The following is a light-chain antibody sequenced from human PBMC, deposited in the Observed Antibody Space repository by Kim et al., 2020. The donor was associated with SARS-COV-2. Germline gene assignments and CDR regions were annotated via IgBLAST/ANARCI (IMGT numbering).Light chain of an antibody. Sequence: VAKSCTGSNCNIGAGYDVHWFQQFPGTAPKLLIYGDTNRPSGVPDRFSGSKSGSSASLAFTGLQAEDEATYYCQSYDNSLSAHVVFGGGTKVTVL. V-gene: IGLV1-40*01. CDR2: GDT. CDR1: NCNIGAGYD. J-gene: IGLJ2*01. CDR3: QSYDNSLSAHVV.